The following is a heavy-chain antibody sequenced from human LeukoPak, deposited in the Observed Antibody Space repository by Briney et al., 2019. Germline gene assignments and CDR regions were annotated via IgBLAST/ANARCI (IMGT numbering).Heavy chain of an antibody. D-gene: IGHD6-19*01. CDR2: INPNSGGT. J-gene: IGHJ6*02. CDR1: GYTFTGYY. CDR3: AREQWLVLTNYYYYGMDV. V-gene: IGHV1-2*02. Sequence: ASVKVSCKASGYTFTGYYMHWVRQAPGQGLEWMGWINPNSGGTNYAQKLQGRVTMTTDTSTSTAYMELRSLRSDDTAVYYCAREQWLVLTNYYYYGMDVWGQGTTVTVSS.